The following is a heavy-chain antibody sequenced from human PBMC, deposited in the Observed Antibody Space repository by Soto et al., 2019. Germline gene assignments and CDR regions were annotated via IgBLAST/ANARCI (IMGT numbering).Heavy chain of an antibody. J-gene: IGHJ4*02. CDR3: AKDYYRGYIYAHDY. CDR1: GFTFSSYS. CDR2: ISYDESKK. D-gene: IGHD5-18*01. V-gene: IGHV3-30*18. Sequence: GGSLRLSCAASGFTFSSYSMNWVRQAPGKGLEWVSLISYDESKKFYAESVKGRFTISRDNSKNTVYLQMNSLRGEDTAVYYCAKDYYRGYIYAHDYWGQGTLVTVSS.